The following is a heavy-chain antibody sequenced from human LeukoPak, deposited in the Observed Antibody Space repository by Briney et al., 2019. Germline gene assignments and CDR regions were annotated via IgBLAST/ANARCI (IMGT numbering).Heavy chain of an antibody. CDR2: ISYNGSNK. D-gene: IGHD4-17*01. CDR1: GFTFRSYA. Sequence: PGGSLRLSCAASGFTFRSYAMHWVRQAPGKGLEWVAVISYNGSNKYYADSVKGRFTISRDNSKNTLYLQMNSLRAEDTAVYYCARGTYGDYVYNFDYWGQGTLVTVSS. CDR3: ARGTYGDYVYNFDY. V-gene: IGHV3-30*14. J-gene: IGHJ4*02.